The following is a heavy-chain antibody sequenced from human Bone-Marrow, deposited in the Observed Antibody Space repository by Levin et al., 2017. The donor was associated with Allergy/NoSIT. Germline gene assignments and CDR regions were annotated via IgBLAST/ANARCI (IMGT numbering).Heavy chain of an antibody. Sequence: GESLKISCAASVFTFSSYDMHWVRQATGRGLEWVSAIGTAADSYYSGSVKGRFTVSRDNAKNSFYLQMNSLRAGDTAVYYCARVALPRYCTSTSCSDSGYYFDYWGQGTLVTVSS. CDR3: ARVALPRYCTSTSCSDSGYYFDY. J-gene: IGHJ4*02. D-gene: IGHD2-2*01. CDR2: IGTAADS. CDR1: VFTFSSYD. V-gene: IGHV3-13*04.